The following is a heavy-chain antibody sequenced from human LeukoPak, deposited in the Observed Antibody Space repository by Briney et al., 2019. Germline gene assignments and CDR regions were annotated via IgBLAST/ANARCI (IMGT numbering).Heavy chain of an antibody. CDR1: GGSISSYY. CDR2: IYYSGST. Sequence: SETLPLTCTVSGGSISSYYWSWIRQPPGKGLEWIAYIYYSGSTNYNPSLKSRVTISLDTSKNQFSLKLSSVTAADTAVYYCARLGQTHDQEPPNWFDPWGQGTLVTVSS. D-gene: IGHD1-14*01. CDR3: ARLGQTHDQEPPNWFDP. J-gene: IGHJ5*02. V-gene: IGHV4-59*01.